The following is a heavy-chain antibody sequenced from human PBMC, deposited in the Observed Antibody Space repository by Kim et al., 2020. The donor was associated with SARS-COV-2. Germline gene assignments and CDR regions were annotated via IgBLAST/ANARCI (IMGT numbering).Heavy chain of an antibody. D-gene: IGHD3-10*01. CDR2: IRSKAYGGTT. CDR1: GFTFGDYA. Sequence: GGSLRLSCTASGFTFGDYAMSWFRQAPGKGLEWVGFIRSKAYGGTTEYAASVKGRFTISRDDSKSIAYLQMNSLKTEDTAVYYCTRVGILWFGEFPEFDYWGQGTLVTVSS. V-gene: IGHV3-49*03. J-gene: IGHJ4*02. CDR3: TRVGILWFGEFPEFDY.